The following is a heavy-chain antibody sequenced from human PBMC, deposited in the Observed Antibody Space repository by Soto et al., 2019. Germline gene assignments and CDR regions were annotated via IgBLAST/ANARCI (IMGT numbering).Heavy chain of an antibody. Sequence: PSETLSLPCTVSGGSISSCGYDWSWILQHPGKGLEWIGYIYYSGSTYYNPSLKSRVTISVDASKNQFSLKLSSVTAADTAVYYCARAHIVVVVDWFDPWGQGNLVTVSS. J-gene: IGHJ5*02. CDR2: IYYSGST. V-gene: IGHV4-31*03. CDR1: GGSISSCGYD. CDR3: ARAHIVVVVDWFDP. D-gene: IGHD2-15*01.